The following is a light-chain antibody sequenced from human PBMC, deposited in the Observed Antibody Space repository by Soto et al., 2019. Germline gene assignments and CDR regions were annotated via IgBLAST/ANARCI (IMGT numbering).Light chain of an antibody. CDR1: TGAVTSIHW. CDR3: LLSDNDARL. CDR2: DTT. Sequence: QTVVTQVPSLTVSPGGTVTLTCGSTTGAVTSIHWPYWFQQRPGQAPRTLIYDTTIKHSWTPARFSGSLLGGKAALTLSGAQPEEEAEDYCLLSDNDARLFNGGTQLTV. V-gene: IGLV7-46*01. J-gene: IGLJ2*01.